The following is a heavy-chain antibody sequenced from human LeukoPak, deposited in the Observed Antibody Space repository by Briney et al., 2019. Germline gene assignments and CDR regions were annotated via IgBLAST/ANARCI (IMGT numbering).Heavy chain of an antibody. V-gene: IGHV4-59*13. CDR2: IYYKGDT. Sequence: PSETLSLTCTVSGASISDCFWSWIRQSPGKGPEWIGYIYYKGDTNYNPSLTSRVTISMNTSKNQFSLKLKSVTSADTAVYYCARDRRYCTGGTCYLDPYFDYWGQGTLVTVSS. J-gene: IGHJ4*02. D-gene: IGHD2-8*02. CDR3: ARDRRYCTGGTCYLDPYFDY. CDR1: GASISDCF.